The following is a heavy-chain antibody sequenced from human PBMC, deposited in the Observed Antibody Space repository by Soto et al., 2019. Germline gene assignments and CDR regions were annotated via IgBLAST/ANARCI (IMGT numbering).Heavy chain of an antibody. V-gene: IGHV3-48*02. CDR3: ARVGRGFCSSARCYTDGFDL. J-gene: IGHJ3*01. CDR1: GFTVSLYP. D-gene: IGHD2-2*01. Sequence: QLVESGGGLVQPGGSLRLSCAASGFTVSLYPMNWVRHAPGKGLEGLSDISPSNTTISYADSVKGRFTISRDNAKDSLDLQMNGLRDDDTAVYYCARVGRGFCSSARCYTDGFDLWGQGTVVTVST. CDR2: ISPSNTTI.